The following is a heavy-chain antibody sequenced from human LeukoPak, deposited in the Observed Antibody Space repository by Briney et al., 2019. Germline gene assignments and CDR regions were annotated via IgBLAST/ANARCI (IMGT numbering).Heavy chain of an antibody. Sequence: PSETLSLTCTVSGGSLSNYYWSWIRQPPGKGLEWIGEINHSGSTNYNPSLKSRVTISVDTSKNQFSLKLSSVTAADTAVYYCARDAYYLDSSGYYADAFDIWGQGTMVTVSS. CDR1: GGSLSNYY. D-gene: IGHD3-22*01. CDR3: ARDAYYLDSSGYYADAFDI. J-gene: IGHJ3*02. CDR2: INHSGST. V-gene: IGHV4-34*01.